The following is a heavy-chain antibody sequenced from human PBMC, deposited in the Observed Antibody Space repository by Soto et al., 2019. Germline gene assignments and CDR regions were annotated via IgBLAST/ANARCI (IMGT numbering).Heavy chain of an antibody. CDR2: ISAYNGNT. V-gene: IGHV1-18*01. D-gene: IGHD3-10*01. CDR1: GYTFTSYG. J-gene: IGHJ4*02. CDR3: ARDPFYYGSGSYSLY. Sequence: ASVKVSCKASGYTFTSYGISWVRQAPGQGLEWMGWISAYNGNTNYAQKLQGRVTMTTDTSTSTAYMELRSLRSDDTAVYYCARDPFYYGSGSYSLYWGQGTLVTVSS.